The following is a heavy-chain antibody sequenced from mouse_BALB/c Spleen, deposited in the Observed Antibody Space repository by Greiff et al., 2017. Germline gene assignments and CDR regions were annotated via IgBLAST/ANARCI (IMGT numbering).Heavy chain of an antibody. V-gene: IGHV5-6-3*01. D-gene: IGHD2-14*01. CDR2: INSNGGST. Sequence: EVQRVESGGGLVQPGGSLKLSCAASGFTFSSYGMSWVRQTPDKRLELVATINSNGGSTYYPDSVKGRFTISRDNAKNTLYLQMSSLKSEDTAMYYCARDGYRYWYFDVWGAGTTVTVSS. CDR1: GFTFSSYG. J-gene: IGHJ1*01. CDR3: ARDGYRYWYFDV.